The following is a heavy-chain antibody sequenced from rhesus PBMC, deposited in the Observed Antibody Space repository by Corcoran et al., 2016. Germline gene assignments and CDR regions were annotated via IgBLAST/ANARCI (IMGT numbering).Heavy chain of an antibody. J-gene: IGHJ5-1*01. CDR1: GYTFTDYY. D-gene: IGHD6-13*01. CDR3: AGGIAAGPVGWYV. Sequence: EVQLVQSGAEVKKPGASVKISCKASGYTFTDYYLHWVRQAPGKGLEWGGRVTPDDGEEDYAQKRTDRFTITRDTSTATAYMELSSLRSEDTAVYYCAGGIAAGPVGWYVWGPGVLVTVSS. V-gene: IGHV1-111*01. CDR2: VTPDDGEE.